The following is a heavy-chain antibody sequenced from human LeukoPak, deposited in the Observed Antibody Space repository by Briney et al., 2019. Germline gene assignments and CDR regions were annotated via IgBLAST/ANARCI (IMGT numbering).Heavy chain of an antibody. V-gene: IGHV1-46*01. J-gene: IGHJ4*02. CDR2: INPSGGST. Sequence: GASVKVSCKASGYTFTSYYMHWVRQAPGQGLEWMGIINPSGGSTSYAQKFQGRVTMTRDMSTSTVYMELSSLRSEDTAVYYCTTDSSYYGSGNWGQGTLVTVSS. D-gene: IGHD3-10*01. CDR3: TTDSSYYGSGN. CDR1: GYTFTSYY.